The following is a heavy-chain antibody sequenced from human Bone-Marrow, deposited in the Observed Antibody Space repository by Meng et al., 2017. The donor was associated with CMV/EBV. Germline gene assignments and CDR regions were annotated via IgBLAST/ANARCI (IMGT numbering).Heavy chain of an antibody. Sequence: GGSLRLSCAASGFAFSSYAMNWVRQAPGKGLEWVSVIYSGGSTYYADSVKGRFTISRDNSKNTLYLQMNSLRAEDTAVYYCARDPAMTTVAKGAFDIWGQGTMVTVSS. CDR3: ARDPAMTTVAKGAFDI. J-gene: IGHJ3*02. CDR2: IYSGGST. CDR1: GFAFSSYA. V-gene: IGHV3-66*02. D-gene: IGHD4-23*01.